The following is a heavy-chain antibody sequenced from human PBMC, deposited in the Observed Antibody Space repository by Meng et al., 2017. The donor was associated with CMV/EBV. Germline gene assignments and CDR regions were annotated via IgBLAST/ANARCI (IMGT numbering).Heavy chain of an antibody. CDR1: GYTFTGYY. CDR3: ARVPYCSSTSCYLWFDP. Sequence: ASVQVSCKASGYTFTGYYMHWVRQAPGQGLEWMGWINPNSGGTNYAQKFQGRVTMTRDTSISTAYMELSRLRSDDTAVYYCARVPYCSSTSCYLWFDPWGQGTLVTVSS. D-gene: IGHD2-2*01. J-gene: IGHJ5*02. CDR2: INPNSGGT. V-gene: IGHV1-2*02.